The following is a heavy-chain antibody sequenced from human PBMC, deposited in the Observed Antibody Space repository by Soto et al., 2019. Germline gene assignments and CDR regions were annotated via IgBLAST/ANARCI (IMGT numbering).Heavy chain of an antibody. CDR2: IDPSDSYT. CDR3: ARDTPLDSTTIYYYYGMDV. V-gene: IGHV5-10-1*01. J-gene: IGHJ6*02. CDR1: GYSFTSYW. D-gene: IGHD2-2*03. Sequence: GESLKISCKGSGYSFTSYWISWVRQMPGKGLEWMGRIDPSDSYTNYSPSFQGHVTISADKSISTAYLQWSSLKASDTAMYYCARDTPLDSTTIYYYYGMDVWGQGTTVTVSS.